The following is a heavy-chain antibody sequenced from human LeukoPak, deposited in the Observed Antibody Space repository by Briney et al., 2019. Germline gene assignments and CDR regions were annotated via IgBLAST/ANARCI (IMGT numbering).Heavy chain of an antibody. CDR1: GFTLSNGW. Sequence: AGSLRLSCAASGFTLSNGWMSWFLQAPRKRLQGVGGSKSQSERGTTDYSLPGKGRFTISRDGSTNTVYLHMNSLKTEDTAVYFCTSNLYCSTSSCYTLDNWGQGTLVAVSP. CDR2: SKSQSERGTT. CDR3: TSNLYCSTSSCYTLDN. D-gene: IGHD2-2*02. J-gene: IGHJ4*02. V-gene: IGHV3-15*01.